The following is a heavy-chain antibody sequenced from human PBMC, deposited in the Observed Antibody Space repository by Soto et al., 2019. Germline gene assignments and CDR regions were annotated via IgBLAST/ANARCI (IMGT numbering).Heavy chain of an antibody. V-gene: IGHV1-24*01. CDR1: GYTLTELS. CDR2: FDPEDGET. J-gene: IGHJ6*03. CDR3: ATNWNYVRLPPYSYYMDV. D-gene: IGHD1-7*01. Sequence: ASVKVSCKVSGYTLTELSMHWVRQAPGKGLEWMGGFDPEDGETIYAQKFQGRVTMTEDTSTDTAYMELSSLRSEDTAVYYCATNWNYVRLPPYSYYMDVWGKGTTVTVSS.